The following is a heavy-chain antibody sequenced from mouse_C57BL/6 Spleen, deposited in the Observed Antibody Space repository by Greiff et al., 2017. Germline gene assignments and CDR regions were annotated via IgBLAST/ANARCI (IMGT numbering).Heavy chain of an antibody. CDR3: ATSCSSFDY. CDR2: ISSGGSYT. J-gene: IGHJ2*01. Sequence: EVQGVESGGDLVKPGGSLKLSCAASGFTFSSYGMSWVRQTPDKRLEWVATISSGGSYTYYPDSVKGRVTISRDNAKYTLYLQMSSLKSEDTSMYNCATSCSSFDYWGQGTTLTVSS. V-gene: IGHV5-6*01. CDR1: GFTFSSYG. D-gene: IGHD1-1*01.